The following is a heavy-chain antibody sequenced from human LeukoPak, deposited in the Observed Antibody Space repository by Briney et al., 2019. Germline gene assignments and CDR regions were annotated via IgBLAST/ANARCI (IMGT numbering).Heavy chain of an antibody. CDR3: ARVPYYDFWSGYSDPPAMDV. D-gene: IGHD3-3*01. V-gene: IGHV3-7*01. J-gene: IGHJ6*03. CDR2: IKQDGSEK. CDR1: GFTFSSYW. Sequence: GGSLRLSCAASGFTFSSYWMSRVRQAPGKGLEWVANIKQDGSEKYYVDSVKGRFTISRDNAKNSLYLQMDSLRAEDTAVYYCARVPYYDFWSGYSDPPAMDVWGKGTTVTVSS.